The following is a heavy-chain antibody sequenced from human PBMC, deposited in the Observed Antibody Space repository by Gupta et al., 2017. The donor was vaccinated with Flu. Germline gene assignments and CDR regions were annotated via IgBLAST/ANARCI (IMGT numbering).Heavy chain of an antibody. Sequence: QLQLQESGPGLVKPSETLSLTCTVSGDSINNRMYYWGWIRQSPGKGLEWIGSVYSRGSTYNNPSLQSRVTVSVDTSKNQFSLRLRSVTAADTAVYYCTRQPWDVYYYAPHGGMDVWGPGTTVTVSS. CDR2: VYSRGST. CDR1: GDSINNRMYY. V-gene: IGHV4-39*01. J-gene: IGHJ6*02. CDR3: TRQPWDVYYYAPHGGMDV. D-gene: IGHD3-16*01.